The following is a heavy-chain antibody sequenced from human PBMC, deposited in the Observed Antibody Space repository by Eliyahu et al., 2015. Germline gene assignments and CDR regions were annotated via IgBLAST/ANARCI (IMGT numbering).Heavy chain of an antibody. V-gene: IGHV4-34*01. J-gene: IGHJ6*02. Sequence: QVQLQQWGAELLTPSEXLSLTCAVYGGSFSGYYXXWIRQPPGKGLEWIGEINHSGSTNYNPSLKSRVTISVDTSKNQFSLKLSSVTAADTAVYYCARGLGRDSSSWYRGRGYYGMDVWGQGTTVTVSS. CDR3: ARGLGRDSSSWYRGRGYYGMDV. CDR2: INHSGST. CDR1: GGSFSGYY. D-gene: IGHD6-13*01.